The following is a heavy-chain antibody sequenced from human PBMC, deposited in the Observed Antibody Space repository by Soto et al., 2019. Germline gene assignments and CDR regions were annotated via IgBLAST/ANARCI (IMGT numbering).Heavy chain of an antibody. J-gene: IGHJ4*02. Sequence: ASVKVSCKASGYTFTSYDINWVRQATGQGLEWMGWMNPNSGNTGYAQKFQGRVTMTRNTSISTAYMELSSLRSEDTAVYYCARARVGRRGYGRYYFDYWGQGTLVTVSS. CDR3: ARARVGRRGYGRYYFDY. CDR2: MNPNSGNT. V-gene: IGHV1-8*01. D-gene: IGHD5-12*01. CDR1: GYTFTSYD.